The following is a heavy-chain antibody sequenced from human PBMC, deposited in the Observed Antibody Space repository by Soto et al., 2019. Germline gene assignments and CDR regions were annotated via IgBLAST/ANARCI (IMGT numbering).Heavy chain of an antibody. CDR3: TTDIWTSKATDY. V-gene: IGHV3-23*01. D-gene: IGHD1-20*01. J-gene: IGHJ4*02. CDR2: ISGSGGST. Sequence: PGGSLRLSCAASGFTFSSYAMSWVRQAPGKGLEWVSAISGSGGSTYYADSVKGRFTISRDNSKNTLYLQVNSLKIEDTAVYYCTTDIWTSKATDYWGQGTLVTVSS. CDR1: GFTFSSYA.